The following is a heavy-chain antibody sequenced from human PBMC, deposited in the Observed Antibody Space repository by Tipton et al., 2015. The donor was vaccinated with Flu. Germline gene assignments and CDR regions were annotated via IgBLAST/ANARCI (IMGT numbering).Heavy chain of an antibody. CDR2: IYSSGPT. Sequence: TLSLTCNISRGSFYWNWIRLSAGKGLEWIGRIYSSGPTDYSPSLKGRVTISIDSSRNQVSLKMNSVTAADTAIYFCALQNWIDAPFDHWGQGTRVIVSS. CDR3: ALQNWIDAPFDH. D-gene: IGHD1-1*01. V-gene: IGHV4-61*02. J-gene: IGHJ5*02. CDR1: RGSFY.